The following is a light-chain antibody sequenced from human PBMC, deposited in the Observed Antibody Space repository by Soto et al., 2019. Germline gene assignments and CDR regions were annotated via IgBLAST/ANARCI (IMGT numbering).Light chain of an antibody. J-gene: IGKJ2*01. CDR3: QQRSNWL. V-gene: IGKV3D-20*02. Sequence: IVLTQSPGTLSLSPGERATLSCRASQSVSSSYLAWYQQKPGQAPRLLIYGASSRATGIPDRFSGSGSGTDFTLTISRLEPEDFAVYYCQQRSNWLFGQGTKLEIK. CDR1: QSVSSSY. CDR2: GAS.